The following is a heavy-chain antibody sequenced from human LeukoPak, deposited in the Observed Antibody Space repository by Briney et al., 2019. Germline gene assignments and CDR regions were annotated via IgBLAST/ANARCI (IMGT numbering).Heavy chain of an antibody. Sequence: PGGSLRLSCAASELTLSDNYMSWIRRAPGRGLGWVSFIYSGGSTYYADSVRGRFIISRDTSKNTLYLQMNSLRAEDTAIYYCARRAGSYSHSYDYWGQGTLVTVSS. D-gene: IGHD2-15*01. J-gene: IGHJ4*02. CDR1: ELTLSDNY. CDR2: IYSGGST. V-gene: IGHV3-53*01. CDR3: ARRAGSYSHSYDY.